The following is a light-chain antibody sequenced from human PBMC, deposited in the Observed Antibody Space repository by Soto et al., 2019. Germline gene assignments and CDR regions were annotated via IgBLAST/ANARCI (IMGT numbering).Light chain of an antibody. Sequence: EIVVTQSPATLSVSPGERATLSCRASQSVSTNVAWYQQKPGQAPRLLIYGPSTRASGVPARFIGSGSGRQFTLTISSLQSEDFAVYYCHQYDDWPPAFGQGTKVEVK. V-gene: IGKV3-15*01. CDR1: QSVSTN. J-gene: IGKJ1*01. CDR2: GPS. CDR3: HQYDDWPPA.